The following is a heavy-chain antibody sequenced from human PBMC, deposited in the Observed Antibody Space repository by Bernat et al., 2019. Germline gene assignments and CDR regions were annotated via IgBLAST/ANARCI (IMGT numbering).Heavy chain of an antibody. V-gene: IGHV3-48*01. CDR2: MGSGSSTI. D-gene: IGHD3-16*01. CDR1: GFTFTSYS. J-gene: IGHJ4*02. CDR3: ARDIWGSGRGY. Sequence: EVQLVESGGGLVQPGGSLRLSCVVSGFTFTSYSMNWVRQAPGKGLVWVIYMGSGSSTIYYADCVKGRFTIYRNNGKNSLYLQMNSLGAEDTAVYYCARDIWGSGRGYWGQGTLVTVSS.